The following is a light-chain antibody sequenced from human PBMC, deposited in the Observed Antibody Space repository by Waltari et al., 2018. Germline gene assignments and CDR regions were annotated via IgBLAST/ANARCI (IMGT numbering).Light chain of an antibody. Sequence: DIVLTQSPGTLSLSPGERATLYCRASQNIGRYLVWYQQKPGQAPRLLIYEASRRATGIPDRFSGSGSGTDFSLTISRLEPEDFAVYYCQNHERLPATFGQGTKVEIK. CDR2: EAS. CDR3: QNHERLPAT. J-gene: IGKJ1*01. V-gene: IGKV3-20*01. CDR1: QNIGRY.